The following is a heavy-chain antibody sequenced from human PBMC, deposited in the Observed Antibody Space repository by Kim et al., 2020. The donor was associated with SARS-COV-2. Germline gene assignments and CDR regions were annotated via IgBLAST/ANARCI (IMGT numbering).Heavy chain of an antibody. CDR3: ARGYVPDQYYYGSGSYHYYYYYGMDV. J-gene: IGHJ6*02. CDR2: INHSGST. V-gene: IGHV4-34*01. CDR1: GGSFSGYY. Sequence: SETLSLTCAVYGGSFSGYYWSWIRQPPGKGLEWIGEINHSGSTNYNPSLKSRVTISVDTSKHQFSLKLSSVTAADTAVYYCARGYVPDQYYYGSGSYHYYYYYGMDVWGQGTTVTVSS. D-gene: IGHD3-10*01.